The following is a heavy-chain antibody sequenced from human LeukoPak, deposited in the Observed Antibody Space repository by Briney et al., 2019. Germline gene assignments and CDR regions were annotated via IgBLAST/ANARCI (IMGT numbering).Heavy chain of an antibody. D-gene: IGHD4-17*01. V-gene: IGHV3-53*01. J-gene: IGHJ4*02. CDR1: DFTVSRNY. Sequence: GGPLRLSCAASDFTVSRNYMSWVRQAPGKGLEWVSVIYSGGTTKYADSVKGRFTISRDNSKNTLYLQMNSLRVEDTALYYCASRSGGDYPYFDYWGQGTLVTVSS. CDR3: ASRSGGDYPYFDY. CDR2: IYSGGTT.